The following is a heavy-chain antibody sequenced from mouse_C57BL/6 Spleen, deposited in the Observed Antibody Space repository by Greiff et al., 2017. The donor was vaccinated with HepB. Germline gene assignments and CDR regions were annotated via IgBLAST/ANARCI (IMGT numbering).Heavy chain of an antibody. CDR1: GYTFTDYY. CDR2: INPNNGGT. Sequence: VQLQQSGPELVKPGASVKISCKASGYTFTDYYMNWVKQSHGKSLEWIGDINPNNGGTSYNQKFKGKATLTLDKSSSTAYMELRSLTSEDSAVYYCARSYDYYGWFAYWGQGTLVTVSA. J-gene: IGHJ3*01. CDR3: ARSYDYYGWFAY. D-gene: IGHD1-1*01. V-gene: IGHV1-26*01.